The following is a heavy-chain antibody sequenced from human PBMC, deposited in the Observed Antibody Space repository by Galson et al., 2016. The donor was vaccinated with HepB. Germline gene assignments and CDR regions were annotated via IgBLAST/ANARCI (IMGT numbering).Heavy chain of an antibody. CDR1: GGSISSYH. Sequence: SETLSLTCAVSGGSISSYHWTWIRQPPGKGLEWLGEINHGGSTNYNPSLKTRVTILVETSKKQFSLKLTSVTAADTAVYYCARDRGDYSSSSGRQYCFDYWGQGTLVTVS. J-gene: IGHJ4*02. D-gene: IGHD6-6*01. CDR2: INHGGST. V-gene: IGHV4-34*01. CDR3: ARDRGDYSSSSGRQYCFDY.